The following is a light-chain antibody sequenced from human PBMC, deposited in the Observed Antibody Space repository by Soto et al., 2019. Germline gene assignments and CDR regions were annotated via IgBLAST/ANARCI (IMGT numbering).Light chain of an antibody. CDR2: EVS. V-gene: IGLV2-8*01. CDR1: SSDVGVYAY. J-gene: IGLJ1*01. Sequence: QSALTQPPSASGSPGQSVTISCTGTSSDVGVYAYVSWYQQHPGKAPKLMIYEVSKRPSGVPDRFSGSKSGNTASLTVSGLQAEDEADYYCSSYAGNNNRVFGTGTKVTV. CDR3: SSYAGNNNRV.